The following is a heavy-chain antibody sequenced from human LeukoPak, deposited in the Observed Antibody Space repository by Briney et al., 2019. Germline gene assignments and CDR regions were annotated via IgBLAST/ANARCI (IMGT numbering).Heavy chain of an antibody. CDR2: INPNSGGT. Sequence: ASVKVSCKASGYTFIGYYIHWVRQAPGQGLEWMGWINPNSGGTNYAQRFQGRVTMTRDTSITTAYMELTRLTSDDTAVYYCARGGNIRGGALDFWGQGTMVTVSS. D-gene: IGHD3-10*01. CDR1: GYTFIGYY. V-gene: IGHV1-2*02. CDR3: ARGGNIRGGALDF. J-gene: IGHJ3*01.